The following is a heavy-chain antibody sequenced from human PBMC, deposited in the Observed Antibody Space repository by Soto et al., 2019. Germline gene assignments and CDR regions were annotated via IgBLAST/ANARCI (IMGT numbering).Heavy chain of an antibody. V-gene: IGHV1-69*01. J-gene: IGHJ4*02. D-gene: IGHD3-22*01. CDR1: GGTFSSYA. Sequence: QVQLVQSGAEVKKPGSSVKVSCKASGGTFSSYAISWVRQAPGQGLEWMGGIIPIFGTANYAQKFQGRVTITADESTSTAYMELSSLRSEDTTVYYCARVGDYYDSSGSPFDYWGQGTLVTVSS. CDR2: IIPIFGTA. CDR3: ARVGDYYDSSGSPFDY.